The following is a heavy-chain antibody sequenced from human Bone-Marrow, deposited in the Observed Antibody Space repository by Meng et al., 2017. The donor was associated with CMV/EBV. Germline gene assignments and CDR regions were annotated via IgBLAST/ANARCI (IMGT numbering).Heavy chain of an antibody. J-gene: IGHJ4*02. CDR1: GFTFSSYG. D-gene: IGHD6-19*01. CDR3: AKSGYSSGWYLSRIDS. V-gene: IGHV3-30*02. Sequence: GESLKISCAASGFTFSSYGMHWVRQAPGKGLEWVAFIHFDGSDKTYADSVKGRFTTSRDNSKNTLSLQMNSLRTEDRAVYYCAKSGYSSGWYLSRIDSWGQGTLVTVSS. CDR2: IHFDGSDK.